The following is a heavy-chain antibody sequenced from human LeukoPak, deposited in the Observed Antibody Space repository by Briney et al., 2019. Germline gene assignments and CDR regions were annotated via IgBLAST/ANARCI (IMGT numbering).Heavy chain of an antibody. Sequence: SQTLSLTCAVSGGSIRSGSYSWNWIRQPPGKGLEWIGYIYHSGSTNYNPSLKSRVTISVDTSKNQFSLKLSSVTAADTAVYYCARGNLEIVVVPAATGGWFDPWGQGTLVTVSS. CDR3: ARGNLEIVVVPAATGGWFDP. CDR1: GGSIRSGSYS. D-gene: IGHD2-2*01. J-gene: IGHJ5*02. V-gene: IGHV4-30-2*01. CDR2: IYHSGST.